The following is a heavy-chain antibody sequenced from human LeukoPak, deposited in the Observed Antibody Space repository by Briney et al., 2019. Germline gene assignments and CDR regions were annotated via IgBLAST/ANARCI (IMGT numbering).Heavy chain of an antibody. CDR1: GYTFTGHY. CDR2: INPNNGGT. Sequence: ASVKVSCKASGYTFTGHYRHWVRQAPGQGLEWMGWINPNNGGTNYAQKFQGRVTMTRDTSISTAYVELSRLRSDDTAVYYCARGYALYSGRYIDFDYWGQGTLVTVSS. J-gene: IGHJ4*02. CDR3: ARGYALYSGRYIDFDY. D-gene: IGHD1-26*01. V-gene: IGHV1-2*02.